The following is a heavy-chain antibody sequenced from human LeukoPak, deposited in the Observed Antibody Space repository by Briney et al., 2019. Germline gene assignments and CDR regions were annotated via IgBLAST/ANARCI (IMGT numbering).Heavy chain of an antibody. J-gene: IGHJ5*02. CDR1: GYSFTTYW. D-gene: IGHD3-9*01. CDR2: INPNSGGT. CDR3: ARDFLTGSMGSRFDP. V-gene: IGHV1-2*02. Sequence: GESLKISCKGSGYSFTTYWIGWVRQMPGKGLEWMGWINPNSGGTNYAQKFQGRVTMTRDTSISTAYMELSRLRSDDTAVYYCARDFLTGSMGSRFDPWGQGTLVTVSS.